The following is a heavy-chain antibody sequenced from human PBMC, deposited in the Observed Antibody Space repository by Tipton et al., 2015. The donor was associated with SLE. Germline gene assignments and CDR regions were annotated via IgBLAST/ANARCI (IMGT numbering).Heavy chain of an antibody. V-gene: IGHV4-30-4*01. D-gene: IGHD3-10*01. CDR3: ARQRFSSPRGSGSYPSRGKAYFGLDV. CDR1: GASISSGNYY. J-gene: IGHJ6*02. Sequence: TLSLTCTVSGASISSGNYYWTWIRQHPGRGLEWIGYIYYTRSTFYNPSLKSRLTMSVDTTKNQFSLKLTSLTAADTAVYYCARQRFSSPRGSGSYPSRGKAYFGLDVWGQGTSVTVSS. CDR2: IYYTRST.